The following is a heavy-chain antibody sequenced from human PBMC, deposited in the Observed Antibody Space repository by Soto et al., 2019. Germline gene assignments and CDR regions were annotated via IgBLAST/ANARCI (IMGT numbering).Heavy chain of an antibody. V-gene: IGHV3-11*01. D-gene: IGHD6-6*01. CDR3: ARGWGPEDSSSFLDY. J-gene: IGHJ4*02. CDR2: ISSSGSTI. CDR1: GFTFSDYY. Sequence: PGRSLRLSCAASGFTFSDYYMSWIRQAPGKGLEWVSYISSSGSTIYYADSVKGRFTISRDNAKNSLYLQMNSLRAEDTAVYYCARGWGPEDSSSFLDYWGQGTLVTVSS.